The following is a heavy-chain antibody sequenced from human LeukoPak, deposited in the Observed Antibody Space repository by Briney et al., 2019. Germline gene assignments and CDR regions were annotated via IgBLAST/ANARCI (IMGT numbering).Heavy chain of an antibody. CDR3: ATSPAYCSSTSCLMDY. J-gene: IGHJ4*02. V-gene: IGHV1-69-2*01. Sequence: ASVKVSCKVSGYTFTDYYMHWVPQAPGKGLEWMGLVDPEDGETIYAEKFQGRVTITADTSTDTAYMELSSLRSEDTAVYYCATSPAYCSSTSCLMDYWGQGTLVTVSS. CDR2: VDPEDGET. CDR1: GYTFTDYY. D-gene: IGHD2-2*01.